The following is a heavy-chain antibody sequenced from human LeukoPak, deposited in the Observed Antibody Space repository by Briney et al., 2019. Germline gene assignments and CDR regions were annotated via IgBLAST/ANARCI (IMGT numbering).Heavy chain of an antibody. J-gene: IGHJ6*02. D-gene: IGHD1-14*01. V-gene: IGHV3-7*01. Sequence: GGSLRLSCAASGFTFSSYWMSWVRQAPGKGLEWVANIKQDGSEKYYVDSVKGRFTISRDNVKNSLYLQMNSLRAEDTAVYYRAIDRYRLYYYYGMDVWGQGTTVTVSS. CDR2: IKQDGSEK. CDR3: AIDRYRLYYYYGMDV. CDR1: GFTFSSYW.